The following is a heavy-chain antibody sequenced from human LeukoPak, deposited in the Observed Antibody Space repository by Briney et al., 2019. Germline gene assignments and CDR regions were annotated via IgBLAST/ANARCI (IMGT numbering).Heavy chain of an antibody. V-gene: IGHV3-33*08. CDR2: IWYDGSDD. J-gene: IGHJ4*02. CDR3: ARDAPTGYHFDH. CDR1: GFTFSRYA. Sequence: GGSLRLSCATSGFTFSRYAMHWVRQAPGKGLEWLAFIWYDGSDDYYADSVKGRFTISRDNFKNTLYLQMNSLRVEDTAIYYCARDAPTGYHFDHCGQGTLVTVSS. D-gene: IGHD3-9*01.